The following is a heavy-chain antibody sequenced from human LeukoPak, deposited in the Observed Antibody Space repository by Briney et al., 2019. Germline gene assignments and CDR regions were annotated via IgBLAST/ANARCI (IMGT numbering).Heavy chain of an antibody. Sequence: SVKVSCKASGYIFTSYGINWVRQAPGQGLEWMGDIIPILTTANYAQNFQGRVTITADESTSTAYMELSSLRSEDTAVYYCARELPAPPPHKYFDCWGQGTLVTVSS. CDR2: IIPILTTA. V-gene: IGHV1-69*13. CDR1: GYIFTSYG. CDR3: ARELPAPPPHKYFDC. D-gene: IGHD1-26*01. J-gene: IGHJ4*02.